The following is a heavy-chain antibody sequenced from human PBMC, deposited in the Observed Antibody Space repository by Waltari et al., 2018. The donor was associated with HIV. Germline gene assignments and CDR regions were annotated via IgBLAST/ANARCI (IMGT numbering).Heavy chain of an antibody. CDR1: GYTFHAYF. J-gene: IGHJ4*02. CDR2: VNPNTRET. CDR3: ASVTDSGTALAN. V-gene: IGHV1-2*02. D-gene: IGHD3-10*01. Sequence: QVHLVQSGAEVKKPGSSVRVSCKTSGYTFHAYFFYWVRQAPGRALEWVGMVNPNTRETKSAPRLEGRVTLTRDLSTRTGYMELSRLTPDDTAVYYCASVTDSGTALANWGQGTLISVSS.